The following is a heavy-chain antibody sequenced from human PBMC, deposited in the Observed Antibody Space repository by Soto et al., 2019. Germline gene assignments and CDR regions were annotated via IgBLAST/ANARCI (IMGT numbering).Heavy chain of an antibody. CDR2: IGTAGDT. CDR1: GFTFSSYD. CDR3: ARGIVAWFGPRGDMDV. V-gene: IGHV3-13*01. Sequence: ESGGGLVQPGGSLRLSCAASGFTFSSYDMHWVRQATGKGLEWVSAIGTAGDTYYPGSVKGRFTISRENAKNSLYLQMNSLRAGDTAVYYCARGIVAWFGPRGDMDVWGKGTTVTVSS. J-gene: IGHJ6*03. D-gene: IGHD3-10*01.